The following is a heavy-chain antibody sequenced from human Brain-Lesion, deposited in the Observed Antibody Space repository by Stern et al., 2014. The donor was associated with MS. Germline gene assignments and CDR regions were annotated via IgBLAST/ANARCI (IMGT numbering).Heavy chain of an antibody. Sequence: VQLEESCPGLVKPSGTLSLTCAVSGGSISSSNWWSWVRPSPGKGLEWVGESDNSGSTIYNPSLKRRVTVSVDKSKNRFSLPMRSGPAADTAVYFCARFPASRPHVFDSWGQGTLVTVSS. D-gene: IGHD6-13*01. CDR2: SDNSGST. CDR3: ARFPASRPHVFDS. CDR1: GGSISSSNW. J-gene: IGHJ4*02. V-gene: IGHV4-4*02.